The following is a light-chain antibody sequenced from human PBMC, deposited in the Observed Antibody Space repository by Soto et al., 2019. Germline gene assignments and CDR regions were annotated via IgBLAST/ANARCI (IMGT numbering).Light chain of an antibody. CDR2: DTS. Sequence: EIVLTQSPGTVSLSPGERATLSCRASQSVRDNYLAWYQQKPGQAPSLLIFDTSRRATGIPDRFTGSGTGTDFALTISRVEPQDIAVYFCQQYGSSPGTVGQGTKVDIK. V-gene: IGKV3-20*01. CDR1: QSVRDNY. CDR3: QQYGSSPGT. J-gene: IGKJ1*01.